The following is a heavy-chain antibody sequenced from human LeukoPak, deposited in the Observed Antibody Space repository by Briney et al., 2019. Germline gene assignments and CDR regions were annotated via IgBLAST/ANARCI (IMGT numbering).Heavy chain of an antibody. D-gene: IGHD1-1*01. CDR2: IIPIFGTA. CDR1: GGTFSSYA. CDR3: ARGRNWNLNWFDP. Sequence: SVKVSCKASGGTFSSYAISWVRQAPGQGLEWMGGIIPIFGTANYAQKFQGRVTITADKSTSTAYMELSSLRSEDTAVYYCARGRNWNLNWFDPWGQGTLVTVSS. V-gene: IGHV1-69*06. J-gene: IGHJ5*02.